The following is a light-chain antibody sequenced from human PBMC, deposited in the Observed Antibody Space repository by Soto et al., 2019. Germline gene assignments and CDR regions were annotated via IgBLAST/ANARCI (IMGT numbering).Light chain of an antibody. Sequence: DIQMTQSPSSLSASVGDRVTITCRASQSISSYLNWYQQKPGKAPKLLIYAASSLQSGVPSRFSGSGSGTDFTLTISSLQPEDFATYYCQKSYSTPSITFGQGTRLEMK. CDR3: QKSYSTPSIT. J-gene: IGKJ5*01. CDR2: AAS. V-gene: IGKV1-39*01. CDR1: QSISSY.